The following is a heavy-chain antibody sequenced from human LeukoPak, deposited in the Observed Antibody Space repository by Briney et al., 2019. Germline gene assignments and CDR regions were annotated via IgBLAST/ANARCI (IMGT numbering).Heavy chain of an antibody. CDR3: AKVGELGATSDYFDY. V-gene: IGHV3-23*01. D-gene: IGHD1-26*01. Sequence: GGSLRLSCAASGFTLSNYGMGWVRQAPGKGLEWVSSISGIGDATYFTNSVKGRFTISRDNSKNTLYLQMNSLRAEDTAVYYCAKVGELGATSDYFDYWGQGTLVTVSS. J-gene: IGHJ4*02. CDR2: ISGIGDAT. CDR1: GFTLSNYG.